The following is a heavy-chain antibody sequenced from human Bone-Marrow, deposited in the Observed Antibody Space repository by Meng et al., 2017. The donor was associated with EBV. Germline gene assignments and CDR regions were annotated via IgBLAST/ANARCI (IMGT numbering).Heavy chain of an antibody. CDR3: ARAQGSGYDDTIAY. CDR1: GGAGSRGGYH. V-gene: IGHV4-30-4*01. J-gene: IGHJ4*02. Sequence: LEGSGPGMLKPSPTPALPGAALGGAGSRGGYHWSWSRQPPGQGLELIGYIYYDGTTYYNPSLKSRVSISLDTTKNQFSLELRSVTAADTAVYYCARAQGSGYDDTIAYWGQGTLVTVSS. CDR2: IYYDGTT. D-gene: IGHD5-12*01.